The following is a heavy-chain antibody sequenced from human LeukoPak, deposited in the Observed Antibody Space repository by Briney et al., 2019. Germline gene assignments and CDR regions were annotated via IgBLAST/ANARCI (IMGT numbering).Heavy chain of an antibody. CDR2: ISGSGGST. CDR3: AKVPRCGGDCYWRGYYFDY. D-gene: IGHD2-21*01. J-gene: IGHJ4*02. Sequence: GGSPRLSCAASGFTFSSYAMSWVRQAPGKGLEWVSAISGSGGSTYYADSVKGRFTISRDNSKNTLYLQMNSLRAEDTAVYYCAKVPRCGGDCYWRGYYFDYWGQGTLVTVSS. CDR1: GFTFSSYA. V-gene: IGHV3-23*01.